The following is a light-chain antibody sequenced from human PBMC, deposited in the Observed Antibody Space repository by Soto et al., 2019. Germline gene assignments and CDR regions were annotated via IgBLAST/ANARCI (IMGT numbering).Light chain of an antibody. Sequence: NFMLTQPHSVSESPGKTVTISCTGSSANIASNYVQWYQQRPDSAPTTVIYQDNQRPSGVPARFSGSIDSSSNSASLTISGLKTEDEADYYCQSYNSGTVVFGGGTKLTVL. CDR1: SANIASNY. J-gene: IGLJ2*01. CDR2: QDN. CDR3: QSYNSGTVV. V-gene: IGLV6-57*02.